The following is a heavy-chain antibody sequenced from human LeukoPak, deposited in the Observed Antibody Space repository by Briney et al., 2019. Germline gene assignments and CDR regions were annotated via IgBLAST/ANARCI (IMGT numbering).Heavy chain of an antibody. D-gene: IGHD3-3*01. Sequence: SETLSLTCTVSGGSISSSSYYWGWIRQPPGKGLEWIGSIYYSGSTYYNPSLKSRVTISVDTSKNQFSLKLSSVTAADTAVYYCASATWYYDFWSGYLNHGFDYWGQGTLVTVSS. V-gene: IGHV4-39*01. J-gene: IGHJ4*02. CDR3: ASATWYYDFWSGYLNHGFDY. CDR2: IYYSGST. CDR1: GGSISSSSYY.